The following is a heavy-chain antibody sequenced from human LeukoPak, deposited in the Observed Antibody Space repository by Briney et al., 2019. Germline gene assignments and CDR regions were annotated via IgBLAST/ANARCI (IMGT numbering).Heavy chain of an antibody. CDR1: GGSFSGYY. V-gene: IGHV4-34*01. CDR2: INHSGST. Sequence: SETLSLTCAVYGGSFSGYYWSWIRQPPGKGLEWIGEINHSGSTNYNPSLKSRVTISVDRSKNQFSLNLSSVTAADTAVYYCARDRYGDHTYFDYWGQGTLVTVSS. J-gene: IGHJ4*02. D-gene: IGHD4-17*01. CDR3: ARDRYGDHTYFDY.